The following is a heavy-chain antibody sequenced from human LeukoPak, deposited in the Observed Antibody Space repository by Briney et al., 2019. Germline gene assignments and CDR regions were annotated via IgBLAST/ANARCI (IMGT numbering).Heavy chain of an antibody. CDR2: ISYDGSNK. D-gene: IGHD6-19*01. Sequence: GGSLRLSCAASGFTFSSHGMHWVRQAPGKGLEWVAVISYDGSNKYYADSVKGRFTISRDNSKNTLYLQMNSLRAEDTAVYYCARDAYSSGFFDYWGQGTLVTVSS. CDR3: ARDAYSSGFFDY. J-gene: IGHJ4*02. CDR1: GFTFSSHG. V-gene: IGHV3-30*03.